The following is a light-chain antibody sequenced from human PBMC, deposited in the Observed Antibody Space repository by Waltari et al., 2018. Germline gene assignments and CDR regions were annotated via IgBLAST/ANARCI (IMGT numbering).Light chain of an antibody. Sequence: DIQMTQSPSTLSASVGDRVTITCRASQSISSWLAWYQQKPGKAPKLLIYKASSLESGGPSRFSGSGSGTEFTLTSSSLQPDDFATYYCQQYNSYAWTFGQGTKVEIK. V-gene: IGKV1-5*03. CDR2: KAS. CDR3: QQYNSYAWT. J-gene: IGKJ1*01. CDR1: QSISSW.